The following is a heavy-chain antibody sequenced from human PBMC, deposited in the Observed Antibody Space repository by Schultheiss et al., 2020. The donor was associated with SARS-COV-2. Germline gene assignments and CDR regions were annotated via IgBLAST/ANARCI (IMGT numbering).Heavy chain of an antibody. V-gene: IGHV4-59*12. CDR1: GASITSYY. CDR2: IYSTGST. CDR3: ARGPHYGTGGYYSMWALDI. J-gene: IGHJ3*02. Sequence: SETLSLTCTVSGASITSYYWGWIRQPPGKGLEWIGYIYSTGSTNYIPSLRSRVTMSVDTSKNQLSLKLSSVTATDTAVYFCARGPHYGTGGYYSMWALDIWGLGTKVTVSS. D-gene: IGHD3-22*01.